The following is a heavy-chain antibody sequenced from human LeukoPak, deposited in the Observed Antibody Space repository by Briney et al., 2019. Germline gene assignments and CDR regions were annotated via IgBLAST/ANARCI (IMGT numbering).Heavy chain of an antibody. D-gene: IGHD4-11*01. CDR1: GFTFSSYS. V-gene: IGHV3-21*01. CDR3: ARDSADTVTVDY. J-gene: IGHJ4*02. CDR2: ISSSSSYI. Sequence: GGSLRLSCAASGFTFSSYSMNWVRQAPGKGLEWVSSISSSSSYIYYADSVKGRFTISRDNAKNSLYLQMNSLGAEDTAVYYCARDSADTVTVDYWGQGTLVTVSS.